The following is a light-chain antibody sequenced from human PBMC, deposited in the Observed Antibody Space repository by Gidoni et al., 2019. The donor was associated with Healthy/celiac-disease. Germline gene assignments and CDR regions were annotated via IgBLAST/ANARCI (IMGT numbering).Light chain of an antibody. CDR1: QSISSY. J-gene: IGKJ4*01. CDR3: QHSYSTPLT. CDR2: AAS. Sequence: TQMTQSPSSLSASVGDSVTITCRASQSISSYLNWYQQKPGKAPKLLIYAASSLQSGVPSRFSGSGSGTDFTLTISSLQPEDFATYYCQHSYSTPLTFGGGTKVEIK. V-gene: IGKV1-39*01.